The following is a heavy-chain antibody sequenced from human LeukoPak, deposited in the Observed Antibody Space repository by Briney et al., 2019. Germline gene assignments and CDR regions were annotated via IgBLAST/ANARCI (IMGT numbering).Heavy chain of an antibody. CDR1: VASIDTYH. CDR3: ASGADAFETSGDYFDY. Sequence: SETLSLTCTFSVASIDTYHWNWIRQPAGKGLEWIGRIYSSGSTNYNPSLKGRVTMSVETSTNQVSLKVTSVTAADTAVYYCASGADAFETSGDYFDYWGQGTLVTVSS. CDR2: IYSSGST. D-gene: IGHD7-27*01. J-gene: IGHJ4*02. V-gene: IGHV4-4*07.